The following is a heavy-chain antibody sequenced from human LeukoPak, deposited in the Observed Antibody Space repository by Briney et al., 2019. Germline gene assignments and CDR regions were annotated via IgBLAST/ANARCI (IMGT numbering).Heavy chain of an antibody. CDR1: GFTFSSYA. J-gene: IGHJ4*02. CDR2: ISGSGGST. D-gene: IGHD3-9*01. Sequence: GGSLRLSCAASGFTFSSYAMSWVRQAPGKGLEWVSAISGSGGSTYYADSVKGRFTSSRDNSKNTLYLQMNSLRAEDTAVYYCAKGGILTGFIYYFDYWGQGTLVTVSS. V-gene: IGHV3-23*01. CDR3: AKGGILTGFIYYFDY.